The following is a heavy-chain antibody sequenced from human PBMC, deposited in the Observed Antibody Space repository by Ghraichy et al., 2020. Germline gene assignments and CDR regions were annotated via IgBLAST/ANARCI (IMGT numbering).Heavy chain of an antibody. CDR3: AKRGVQPRSGWGHPFDY. Sequence: SETLSLTRTVSGGFISSSGSAFYWVWIRQPPGKGLEWIGSIHYSGIRYYNPSFKSRVTISVDTSKNQFSLKLSSVTAADTAVYYCAKRGVQPRSGWGHPFDYWGQGTLVTVSS. D-gene: IGHD3-10*01. CDR2: IHYSGIR. CDR1: GGFISSSGSAFY. V-gene: IGHV4-39*01. J-gene: IGHJ4*02.